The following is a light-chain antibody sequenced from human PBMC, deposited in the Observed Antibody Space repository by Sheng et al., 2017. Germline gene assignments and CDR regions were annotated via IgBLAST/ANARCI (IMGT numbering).Light chain of an antibody. CDR3: HQYGSSPKT. J-gene: IGKJ1*01. Sequence: EIVLTQSPGTLSLSLGERATLSCRASQSVPRGRLAWFQQKPGQPPRLLIYDLNTGATGIPDRFSGSGSETDFTLTISRLEAEDFAVYYCHQYGSSPKTFGQGTKVEIK. V-gene: IGKV3-20*01. CDR1: QSVPRGR. CDR2: DLN.